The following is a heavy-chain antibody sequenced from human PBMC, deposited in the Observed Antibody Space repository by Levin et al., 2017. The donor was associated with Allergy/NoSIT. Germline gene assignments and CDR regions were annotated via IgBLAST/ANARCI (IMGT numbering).Heavy chain of an antibody. CDR2: ISGSGGST. D-gene: IGHD6-19*01. Sequence: GGSLRLSCAASGFTFSSYAMSWVRQAPGKGLEWVSAISGSGGSTYYADSVKGRFTISRDNSKNTLYLQMNSLRAEDTAVYYCAKDRLNSSGWYSSFDYWGQGTLVTVS. CDR3: AKDRLNSSGWYSSFDY. V-gene: IGHV3-23*01. J-gene: IGHJ4*02. CDR1: GFTFSSYA.